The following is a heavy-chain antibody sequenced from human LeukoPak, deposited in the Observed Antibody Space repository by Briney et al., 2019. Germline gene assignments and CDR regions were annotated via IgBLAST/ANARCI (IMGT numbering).Heavy chain of an antibody. CDR1: GFSFSTYS. Sequence: GGSLRLSCAASGFSFSTYSMNWVRQAPGKGLEWLSYIGSSDSTTHYADSVKGRFTISRDNAKNSLYLQMNSLRVEDTAVYYCARDRGGSNYWGQGTLVTVSS. CDR2: IGSSDSTT. D-gene: IGHD3-10*01. V-gene: IGHV3-48*04. J-gene: IGHJ4*02. CDR3: ARDRGGSNY.